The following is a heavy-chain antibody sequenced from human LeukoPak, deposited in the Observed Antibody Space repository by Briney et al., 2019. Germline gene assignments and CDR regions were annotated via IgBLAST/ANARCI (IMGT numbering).Heavy chain of an antibody. J-gene: IGHJ4*02. CDR2: VSGSSSYI. V-gene: IGHV3-21*01. Sequence: GGSLRLSCAASGFTFSTYPMNWVRQAPGKGLEWVSSVSGSSSYIYYADSVKGRFTISKDNAKNSLYLQMNSLKADDTAVYYCTRGAGTGWRFDSWGQGTLVTVSS. CDR3: TRGAGTGWRFDS. D-gene: IGHD6-19*01. CDR1: GFTFSTYP.